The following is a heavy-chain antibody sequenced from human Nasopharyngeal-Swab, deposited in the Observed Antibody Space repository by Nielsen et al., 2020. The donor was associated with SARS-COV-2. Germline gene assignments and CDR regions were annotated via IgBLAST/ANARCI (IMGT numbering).Heavy chain of an antibody. CDR3: ARGAIVVVVAATHFDY. V-gene: IGHV1-46*01. Sequence: ASVKVSCKASGYTFTSYYMHWARQAPGQGLEWMGIINPSGGSTSYAQKFQGRVTMTRDTSTSTVYMELSSLRSGDTAVYYCARGAIVVVVAATHFDYWGQGTLVTVSS. J-gene: IGHJ4*02. CDR1: GYTFTSYY. CDR2: INPSGGST. D-gene: IGHD2-15*01.